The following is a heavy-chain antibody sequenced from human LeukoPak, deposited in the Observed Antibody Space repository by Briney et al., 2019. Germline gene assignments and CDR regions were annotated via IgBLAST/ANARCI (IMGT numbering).Heavy chain of an antibody. CDR3: ARVREATIAPFFDY. CDR2: IYYSGST. Sequence: SQTLSLICTVSGDSISSGDYYWTWIRQHPGKGLEWIGCIYYSGSTYYNLSLKSRVIISADTSKNHFSLKLSSVTAADTAVYYCARVREATIAPFFDYWGQGILVTVSS. D-gene: IGHD6-13*01. V-gene: IGHV4-31*03. J-gene: IGHJ4*02. CDR1: GDSISSGDYY.